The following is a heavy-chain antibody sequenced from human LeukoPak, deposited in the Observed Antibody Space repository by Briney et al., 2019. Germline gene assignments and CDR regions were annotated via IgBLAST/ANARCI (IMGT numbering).Heavy chain of an antibody. CDR1: GFTFSSYW. J-gene: IGHJ6*02. CDR2: INHNGNVN. V-gene: IGHV3-7*03. Sequence: GGSLRLSCAASGFTFSSYWMNWARQAPGKGLEWVASINHNGNVNYYVDSVKGRFTISRDNAKNSLYLQMSNLRAEDTAVYFCARGGGLDVWRQGATVTVSS. D-gene: IGHD3-16*01. CDR3: ARGGGLDV.